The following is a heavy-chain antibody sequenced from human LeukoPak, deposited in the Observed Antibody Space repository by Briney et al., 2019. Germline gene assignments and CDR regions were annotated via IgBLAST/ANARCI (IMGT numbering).Heavy chain of an antibody. J-gene: IGHJ6*03. V-gene: IGHV4-61*02. Sequence: SQTLSLTCTVSGGSISSGSYYWSWIRQPAGKGLEWIGRIYTSGSTNYNPSLKSRVTISVDTSKNQFSLKLSSVTAADTAVYYCARDRRMGTATAYYYYYYMDVWGKGTTVTVSS. CDR3: ARDRRMGTATAYYYYYYMDV. D-gene: IGHD5-18*01. CDR1: GGSISSGSYY. CDR2: IYTSGST.